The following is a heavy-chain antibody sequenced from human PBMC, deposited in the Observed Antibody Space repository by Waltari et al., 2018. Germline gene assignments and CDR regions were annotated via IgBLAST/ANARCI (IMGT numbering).Heavy chain of an antibody. D-gene: IGHD6-13*01. CDR3: ARGVQQQLVPLGYYYYYGMDV. CDR2: IRSSGRTI. CDR1: GFTFSSYE. Sequence: EVQLVESGGGLVQPGGSLRLSCAASGFTFSSYELNWVRQAPGKGLGWVSYIRSSGRTIYYAESVKGRCTISRDNAKNSLYLQMNSLGAEDTAVYYCARGVQQQLVPLGYYYYYGMDVWGQGTTVTVSS. J-gene: IGHJ6*02. V-gene: IGHV3-48*03.